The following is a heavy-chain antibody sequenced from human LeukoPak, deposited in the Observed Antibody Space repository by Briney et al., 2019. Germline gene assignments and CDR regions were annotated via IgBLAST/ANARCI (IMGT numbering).Heavy chain of an antibody. V-gene: IGHV4-34*01. J-gene: IGHJ4*02. D-gene: IGHD3-16*02. CDR2: INHSGST. Sequence: PSETLSLTCAVYGGSFSGYYWSWIRQPPGKGLEWIGEINHSGSTNYNPSLKSRVTISVDTSKNQFSLKLSSVTAADTAVYYCARGSNYDYVWGSYRRFDYWGQGTLVTVSS. CDR1: GGSFSGYY. CDR3: ARGSNYDYVWGSYRRFDY.